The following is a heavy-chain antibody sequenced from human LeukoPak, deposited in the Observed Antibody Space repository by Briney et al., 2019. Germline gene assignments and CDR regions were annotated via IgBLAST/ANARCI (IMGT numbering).Heavy chain of an antibody. V-gene: IGHV3-21*01. J-gene: IGHJ4*02. Sequence: PGGSLRLSCAASGFTSSSYSMNWVRQAPGKGLEGFLSISSSSSYIYYADPVKGRFTISRDNAKNSLYLQMNSLRAEDTAVYYCARDAGLKTHWGRSTSFDYWGQGTLVTGSS. D-gene: IGHD2-2*01. CDR2: ISSSSSYI. CDR1: GFTSSSYS. CDR3: ARDAGLKTHWGRSTSFDY.